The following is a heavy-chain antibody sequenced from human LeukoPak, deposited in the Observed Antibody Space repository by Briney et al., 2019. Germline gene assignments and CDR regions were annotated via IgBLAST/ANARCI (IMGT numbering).Heavy chain of an antibody. CDR3: ARGHFYYYDSSDPFDY. Sequence: GGSLRLSCAASGFTFSSYGMHWVRQAPGKGLEWVAVIRYDGSNKYYADSVKGRFTISRDNSKNTLYLQMNSLRAEDTAVYYCARGHFYYYDSSDPFDYWGQGTLVTVSS. D-gene: IGHD3-22*01. J-gene: IGHJ4*02. V-gene: IGHV3-33*01. CDR1: GFTFSSYG. CDR2: IRYDGSNK.